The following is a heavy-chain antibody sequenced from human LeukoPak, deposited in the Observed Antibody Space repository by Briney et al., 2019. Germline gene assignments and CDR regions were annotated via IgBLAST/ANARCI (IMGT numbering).Heavy chain of an antibody. CDR2: MKKDGSET. V-gene: IGHV3-7*01. Sequence: GGSLRLSCVVSGFTFSSYSMIWVRQAPGKGLQWEDNMKKDGSETKYVDSVKGRFTISRGNTKNSLYLQMNSLRAEDTAVYYCGRHRSGSGTYFIDYWGQGTLVSVSS. D-gene: IGHD3-10*01. CDR1: GFTFSSYS. CDR3: GRHRSGSGTYFIDY. J-gene: IGHJ4*02.